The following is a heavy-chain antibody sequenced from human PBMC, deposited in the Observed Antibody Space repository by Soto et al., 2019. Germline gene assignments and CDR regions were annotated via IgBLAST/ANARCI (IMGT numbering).Heavy chain of an antibody. V-gene: IGHV3-23*01. CDR1: GFTFNSYA. Sequence: EVQLLESGGGLVQPGGSLRLSCAASGFTFNSYAMSWVRQAPGKGLEWVSTISGSGGSTYYADSVKGRFTISRDNSKNTVYAQRNSLRAGDTAVFYWGRGGGDYSSGWYGAFDIWGQGTMVTVSS. CDR3: GRGGGDYSSGWYGAFDI. CDR2: ISGSGGST. J-gene: IGHJ3*02. D-gene: IGHD6-19*01.